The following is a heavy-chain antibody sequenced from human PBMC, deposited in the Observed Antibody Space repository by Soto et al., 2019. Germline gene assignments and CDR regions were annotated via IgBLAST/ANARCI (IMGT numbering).Heavy chain of an antibody. V-gene: IGHV3-30*18. CDR3: AKDTSPQNRYFAWFSLDY. D-gene: IGHD3-9*01. CDR2: ISYDGSNK. CDR1: GFTFSSYG. J-gene: IGHJ4*02. Sequence: GGSLRLSCAASGFTFSSYGMHWVRQAPGKGLEWVAVISYDGSNKYYADSVKGRFTISRDNSKNTLYLQMNSLRAEDTAVYYCAKDTSPQNRYFAWFSLDYWGQGTLVTVSS.